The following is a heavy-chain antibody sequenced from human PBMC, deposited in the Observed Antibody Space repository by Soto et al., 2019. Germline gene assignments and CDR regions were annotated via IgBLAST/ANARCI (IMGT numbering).Heavy chain of an antibody. D-gene: IGHD4-17*01. J-gene: IGHJ4*02. CDR3: ARVGTVTHFDY. CDR1: VFTFSSYW. CDR2: IKQDGSEK. V-gene: IGHV3-7*01. Sequence: GSLRLSCAASVFTFSSYWMSWVRQAPGKGLEWVANIKQDGSEKYYVDSVKGRFTISRDNAKNSLYLQMNSLRAEDTAVYYCARVGTVTHFDYWGQGTLVTVSS.